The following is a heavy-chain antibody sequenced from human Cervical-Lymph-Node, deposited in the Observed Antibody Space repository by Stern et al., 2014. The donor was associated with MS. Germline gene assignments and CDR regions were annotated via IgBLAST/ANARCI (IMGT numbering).Heavy chain of an antibody. CDR2: TSYDGSDK. CDR1: GFTFSNYR. Sequence: QVQLVQSGGGVVQPGRSLKLSCGASGFTFSNYRMHWVRQVPGKGLEWVAVTSYDGSDKYYADSAKDRFTISRENLKNNMYLEMSSLKIEDTVVYSCGRWGGGKGYFSSWGQGTLVTVSS. J-gene: IGHJ5*02. V-gene: IGHV3-30*03. D-gene: IGHD3-16*01. CDR3: GRWGGGKGYFSS.